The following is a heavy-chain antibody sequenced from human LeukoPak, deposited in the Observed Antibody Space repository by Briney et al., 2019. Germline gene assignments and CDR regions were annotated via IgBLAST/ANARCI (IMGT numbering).Heavy chain of an antibody. J-gene: IGHJ6*03. Sequence: GGSLRLSCAASGFTFSTYSTSWVRQAPGKGLEWVSTISGGGDSTDYADSVKGRFTIARDNSRDTLFLQMNSLRAEDTAVYYCAKDPGYGNYYYYYYMDVWGKGTTVTVSS. D-gene: IGHD4-11*01. V-gene: IGHV3-23*01. CDR1: GFTFSTYS. CDR2: ISGGGDST. CDR3: AKDPGYGNYYYYYYMDV.